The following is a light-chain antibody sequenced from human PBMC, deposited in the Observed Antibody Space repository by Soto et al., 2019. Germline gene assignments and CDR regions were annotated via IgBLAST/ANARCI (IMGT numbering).Light chain of an antibody. CDR1: QDISNY. CDR3: QQYDNLPWT. Sequence: DIQMTQSPSSLSASVGDRVTITCQASQDISNYLNWYQQKPGKAPKLLIYDASNLETGVPSRFSGSGSGTDFTFTISRLQPEYIATYYWQQYDNLPWTFGQGTKVEIK. V-gene: IGKV1-33*01. CDR2: DAS. J-gene: IGKJ1*01.